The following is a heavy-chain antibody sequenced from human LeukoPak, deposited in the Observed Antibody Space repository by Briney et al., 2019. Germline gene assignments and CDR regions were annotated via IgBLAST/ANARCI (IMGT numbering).Heavy chain of an antibody. J-gene: IGHJ4*02. D-gene: IGHD1-26*01. CDR2: IWYDGSNK. V-gene: IGHV3-33*01. Sequence: GRSLRLSCAASGFTFSYYGMHWVRQAPGKGLEWVAVIWYDGSNKYYADSVKGRFTISRDNSKNTMYLEMNSLRAEDTAVYYCARGVWELATNFDYWGQGTLVTVSS. CDR1: GFTFSYYG. CDR3: ARGVWELATNFDY.